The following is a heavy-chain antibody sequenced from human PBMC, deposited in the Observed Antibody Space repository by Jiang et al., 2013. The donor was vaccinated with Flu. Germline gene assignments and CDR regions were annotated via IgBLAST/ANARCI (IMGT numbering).Heavy chain of an antibody. V-gene: IGHV1-69*01. CDR1: GGTFSSYA. Sequence: AEVKKPGSSVKVSCKASGGTFSSYAISWVRQAPGQGLEWMGGIIPIFGTANYAQKFQGRVTITADESTSTAYMELSSLRSEDTAVYYCASPYGDYQRYYYYGMDVWGKGTTVTVSS. J-gene: IGHJ6*04. D-gene: IGHD4-17*01. CDR3: ASPYGDYQRYYYYGMDV. CDR2: IIPIFGTA.